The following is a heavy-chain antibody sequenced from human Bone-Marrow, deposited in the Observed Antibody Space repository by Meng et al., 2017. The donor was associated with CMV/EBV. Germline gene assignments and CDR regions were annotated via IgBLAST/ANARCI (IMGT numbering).Heavy chain of an antibody. Sequence: ASVKVSCKASGFTFTSSAVQWVRQARGQRLEWMGWMNPNSGNTGYAQKFQGRVTITRNTSISTAYMELSSLRSEDTAVYYCARGDPGWGSSSWFYYYYGMDVWGQGTTVTVSS. CDR1: GFTFTSSA. D-gene: IGHD6-13*01. CDR2: MNPNSGNT. V-gene: IGHV1-8*03. J-gene: IGHJ6*02. CDR3: ARGDPGWGSSSWFYYYYGMDV.